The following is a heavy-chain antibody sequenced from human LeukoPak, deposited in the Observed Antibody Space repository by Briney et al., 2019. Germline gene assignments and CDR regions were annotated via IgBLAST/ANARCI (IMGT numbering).Heavy chain of an antibody. CDR2: VFISGST. V-gene: IGHV4-4*07. Sequence: SDTLSLTCAVSGDPISCCYWTWIRQSAGKGLEWIGRVFISGSTNYNPSLQGRVTMSVDRSKSQFSLSLSSVTAGDTAVYYCVRQGYNYGAFNAWGQGTLVTVSS. CDR1: GDPISCCY. D-gene: IGHD5-18*01. CDR3: VRQGYNYGAFNA. J-gene: IGHJ4*02.